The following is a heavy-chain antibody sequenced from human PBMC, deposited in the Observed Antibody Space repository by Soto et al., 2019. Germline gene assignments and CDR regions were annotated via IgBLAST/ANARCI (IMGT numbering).Heavy chain of an antibody. CDR2: ISGSGGST. Sequence: GGSLRLACAASGFTFSSYAMTWVRQAPGKGLEWVSTISGSGGSTYYADSVKGRFTISRDNSKNTLYLQMNSLRAEDTAVYYCAKDQGSSWYEIDYWGQGTLVTVSS. CDR3: AKDQGSSWYEIDY. D-gene: IGHD6-13*01. J-gene: IGHJ4*02. CDR1: GFTFSSYA. V-gene: IGHV3-23*01.